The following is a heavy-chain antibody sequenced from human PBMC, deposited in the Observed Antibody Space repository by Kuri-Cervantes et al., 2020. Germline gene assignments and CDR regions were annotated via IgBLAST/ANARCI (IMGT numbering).Heavy chain of an antibody. V-gene: IGHV3-33*03. Sequence: GESLKIPCPASGFTFSSYGMHWVRKAPGKGLEWVAVIWYDGSNKYYADSVKVRFTISRDNSKNSLYLQMNSLRAEDTALYYCAKDSSIHPRGYSYVYWYQHWGQGTLVTVSS. CDR2: IWYDGSNK. D-gene: IGHD5-18*01. CDR1: GFTFSSYG. CDR3: AKDSSIHPRGYSYVYWYQH. J-gene: IGHJ1*01.